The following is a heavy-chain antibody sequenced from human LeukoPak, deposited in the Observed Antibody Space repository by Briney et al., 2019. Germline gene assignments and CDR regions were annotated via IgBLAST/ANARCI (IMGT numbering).Heavy chain of an antibody. Sequence: QAGGSLRLSCAASGFTFSSFAMLWVRQAPGQGLEWVAVISYDGSNKYYANSVTGRFTISRDNSKNTLYLQMSSLSTEDTALYYCARGPTRSSWPGEADYWGQGTLVTISA. CDR1: GFTFSSFA. D-gene: IGHD7-27*01. J-gene: IGHJ4*02. V-gene: IGHV3-30-3*01. CDR2: ISYDGSNK. CDR3: ARGPTRSSWPGEADY.